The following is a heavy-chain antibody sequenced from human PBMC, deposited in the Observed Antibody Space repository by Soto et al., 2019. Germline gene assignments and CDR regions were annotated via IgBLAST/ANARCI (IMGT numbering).Heavy chain of an antibody. Sequence: GGSLRLSCAASGFTFSSYAMSWVRQAPGKGLEWVSAISGSGGSTYYADSVKGRFTISRDNSKNTLYLQMNSLRAEDTAVYYCAKGSYDSSGYYLFPVDYWGQGTLVTVSS. CDR3: AKGSYDSSGYYLFPVDY. CDR2: ISGSGGST. D-gene: IGHD3-22*01. J-gene: IGHJ4*02. V-gene: IGHV3-23*01. CDR1: GFTFSSYA.